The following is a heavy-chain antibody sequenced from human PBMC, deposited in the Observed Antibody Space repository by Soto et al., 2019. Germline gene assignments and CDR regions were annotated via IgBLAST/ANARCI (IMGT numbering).Heavy chain of an antibody. D-gene: IGHD2-2*02. CDR2: ISSSSSYI. Sequence: SGGSLRLSCAASGFTFSSYSMNWVRQAPGKGLEWVSSISSSSSYIYYADSVKGRFTISRDNAKNSLYLQMNSLRAEDTAVYYCARDYCSSTSCYTIWFDPWGQGTLVTVSS. J-gene: IGHJ5*02. V-gene: IGHV3-21*01. CDR3: ARDYCSSTSCYTIWFDP. CDR1: GFTFSSYS.